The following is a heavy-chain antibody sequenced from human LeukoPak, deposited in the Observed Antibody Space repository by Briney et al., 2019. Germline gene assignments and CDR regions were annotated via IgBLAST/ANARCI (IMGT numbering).Heavy chain of an antibody. J-gene: IGHJ4*02. V-gene: IGHV4-34*01. D-gene: IGHD3-22*01. CDR3: ARGPDYYDSIYYFDY. Sequence: SETLSLTCAVCGGSFSGYYWSWIRQPPGKGLEWIGEINHSGSTNYNPSLKSRVTISVDTSKNQFSLKLSSVTAADTAVYYCARGPDYYDSIYYFDYWGQGTLVTVSS. CDR1: GGSFSGYY. CDR2: INHSGST.